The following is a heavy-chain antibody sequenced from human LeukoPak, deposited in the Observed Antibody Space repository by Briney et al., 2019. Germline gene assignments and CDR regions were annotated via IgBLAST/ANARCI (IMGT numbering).Heavy chain of an antibody. Sequence: SVKVSCKASGGTFSSYAISWVRQAPGQGLEWMGGIIPIFGTANYAQKFQGRVTITADESTSTAYMELSSLRSEHTAVYYCAGFLAVAGTFEAGGLDYWGQGTLVTVSS. CDR1: GGTFSSYA. V-gene: IGHV1-69*13. CDR3: AGFLAVAGTFEAGGLDY. J-gene: IGHJ4*02. CDR2: IIPIFGTA. D-gene: IGHD6-19*01.